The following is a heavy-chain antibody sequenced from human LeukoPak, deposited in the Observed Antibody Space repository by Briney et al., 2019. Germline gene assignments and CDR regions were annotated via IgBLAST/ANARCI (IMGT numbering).Heavy chain of an antibody. Sequence: SETLSLTCTVSGASISDYYWSWIRQPPGKGLECIGYISPTGSTKYNPSLKSRVTISADTSKNQFSLKLSSVTAADTAVYFCARLGQPNAFDIWGQGTMVTVSS. J-gene: IGHJ3*02. D-gene: IGHD3-16*01. CDR1: GASISDYY. CDR3: ARLGQPNAFDI. V-gene: IGHV4-59*08. CDR2: ISPTGST.